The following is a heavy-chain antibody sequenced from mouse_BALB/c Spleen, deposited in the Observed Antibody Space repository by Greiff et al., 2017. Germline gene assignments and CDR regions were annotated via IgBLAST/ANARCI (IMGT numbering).Heavy chain of an antibody. Sequence: VQLQQSGAELVKPGASVKLSCTASGFNIKDTYMHWVKQRPEQGLEWIGRIDPANGNTKYDPKFQGKATITADTSSNTAYLQLSSLTSEDTAVYYCSRSGYYLAWFAYWGQGTLVTVSA. D-gene: IGHD2-3*01. J-gene: IGHJ3*01. CDR2: IDPANGNT. V-gene: IGHV14-3*02. CDR3: SRSGYYLAWFAY. CDR1: GFNIKDTY.